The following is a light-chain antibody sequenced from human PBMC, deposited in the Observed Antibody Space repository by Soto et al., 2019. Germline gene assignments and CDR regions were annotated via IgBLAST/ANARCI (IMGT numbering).Light chain of an antibody. CDR1: SSDVGGYHY. V-gene: IGLV2-14*01. Sequence: QSALTRPASVSGSPGQSITISCTGSSSDVGGYHYVSWYQQHPGKAPKLMIYDVSNRPSGVSNRFSGSKSGNTASLTISGLQAEDEPDYHRSSYTSSSTHNYVFGTGTKLTVL. CDR3: SSYTSSSTHNYV. J-gene: IGLJ1*01. CDR2: DVS.